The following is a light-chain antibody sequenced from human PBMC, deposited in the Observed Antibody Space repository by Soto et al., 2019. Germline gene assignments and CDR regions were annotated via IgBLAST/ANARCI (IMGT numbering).Light chain of an antibody. Sequence: SYELTQPPSVSVSLGQMARITCSGEALPKKYAYWYQQKPGQFPVVVIYKNTERPSGIPERFSGSRSGTVVTLTISGVQAEDEADYYCLSADSSVTVWVFGGGTKLTVL. CDR2: KNT. J-gene: IGLJ2*01. V-gene: IGLV3-16*01. CDR1: ALPKKY. CDR3: LSADSSVTVWV.